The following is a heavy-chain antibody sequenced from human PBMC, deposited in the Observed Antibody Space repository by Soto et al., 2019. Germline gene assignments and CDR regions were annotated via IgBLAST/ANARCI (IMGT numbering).Heavy chain of an antibody. V-gene: IGHV4-34*02. J-gene: IGHJ5*02. Sequence: QVHLQQWGAGLLKPSETLSLICAVYGESFIVYYWTWIRQPPGKGLEWIGEINHRGSTNYNPSLKSRVTISIDTSKNQFSLKLTSVTAADTSVYYCARTDIVTTNWFDPWGQGTLVTVSS. D-gene: IGHD5-12*01. CDR1: GESFIVYY. CDR2: INHRGST. CDR3: ARTDIVTTNWFDP.